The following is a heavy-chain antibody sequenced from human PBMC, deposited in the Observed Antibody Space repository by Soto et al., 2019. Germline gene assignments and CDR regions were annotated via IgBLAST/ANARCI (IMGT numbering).Heavy chain of an antibody. V-gene: IGHV1-69*13. D-gene: IGHD6-6*01. CDR2: IIPIFGTA. Sequence: SVKVSCKASGGTFSSYAISWVRQAPGEGLEWMGGIIPIFGTANYAQKFQGRVTITADESTSTAYMELSSLRSEDTAVYYCARGYSSSSKVPYYFDYWGQGTLVTVSS. CDR3: ARGYSSSSKVPYYFDY. J-gene: IGHJ4*02. CDR1: GGTFSSYA.